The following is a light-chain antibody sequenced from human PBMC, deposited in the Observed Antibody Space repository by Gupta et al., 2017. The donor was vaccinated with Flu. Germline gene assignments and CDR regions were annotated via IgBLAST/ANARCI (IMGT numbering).Light chain of an antibody. J-gene: IGKJ1*01. Sequence: TLSASVGDRVTITCRASQSISSWLAWYQQKPGKAPKLLIYKASSLESGVPSRFSGSGSGTEFTLTISSLQPDDFATYYCQQYNSYRASWTFGQGTKVEIK. CDR2: KAS. CDR1: QSISSW. CDR3: QQYNSYRASWT. V-gene: IGKV1-5*03.